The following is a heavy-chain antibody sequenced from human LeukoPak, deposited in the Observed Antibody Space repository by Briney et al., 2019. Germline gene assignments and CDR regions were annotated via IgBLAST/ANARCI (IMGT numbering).Heavy chain of an antibody. CDR1: GFTFSSYG. CDR2: IWYDGSNK. V-gene: IGHV3-33*06. D-gene: IGHD4-17*01. Sequence: PGGSLRLSCAASGFTFSSYGMHWVRQAPGKGLEWVAVIWYDGSNKYYADSVKGRFTISRDNSKNTLYLQMNSLRAEDTAVYYCAKKHGDYVLDAFDIWGQGTMVTVSS. J-gene: IGHJ3*02. CDR3: AKKHGDYVLDAFDI.